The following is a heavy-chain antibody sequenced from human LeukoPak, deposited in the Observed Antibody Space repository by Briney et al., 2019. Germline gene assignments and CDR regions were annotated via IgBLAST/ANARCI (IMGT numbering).Heavy chain of an antibody. CDR2: IIPIFGTA. CDR3: ARGAVPYSTSSRITP. J-gene: IGHJ5*02. CDR1: GGTFSSYA. D-gene: IGHD6-6*01. Sequence: SVKVSCKASGGTFSSYAISWVRQAPGQGLEWMGRIIPIFGTANYAQKFQGRITIIADESTSTAYMELSSLRSEDTAVYYCARGAVPYSTSSRITPWGQGTLVTVSS. V-gene: IGHV1-69*13.